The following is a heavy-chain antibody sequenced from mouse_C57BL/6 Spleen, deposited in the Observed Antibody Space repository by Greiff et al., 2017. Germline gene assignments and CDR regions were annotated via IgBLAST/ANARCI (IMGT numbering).Heavy chain of an antibody. D-gene: IGHD2-3*01. J-gene: IGHJ1*03. CDR2: INSNNGGT. Sequence: EVHLVESGPELVKPGASVKMSCKASGYTFTDYNMHWVKQSHGKSLEWIGYINSNNGGTSYNQKFKGKATLTVNKSSSTAYMELRSLTSEDSAVYYCARGHYDASYFDVWGTGTTVTGSS. CDR3: ARGHYDASYFDV. V-gene: IGHV1-22*01. CDR1: GYTFTDYN.